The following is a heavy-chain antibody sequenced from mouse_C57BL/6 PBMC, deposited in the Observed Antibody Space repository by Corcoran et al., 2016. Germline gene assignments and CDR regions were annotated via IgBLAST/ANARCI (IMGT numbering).Heavy chain of an antibody. CDR1: GYTFTSYW. Sequence: QVQLQQPGAELVKPGASVKMSCKASGYTFTSYWITWVKQRPGQGLEWIGDIYPGSGSTNYNEKFKSKATLTVDTSSSTAYMQLSSLTSEDSAVYYCAPRSQPYWYFDVWGTGTTVTVSS. J-gene: IGHJ1*03. D-gene: IGHD1-1*01. CDR3: APRSQPYWYFDV. CDR2: IYPGSGST. V-gene: IGHV1-55*01.